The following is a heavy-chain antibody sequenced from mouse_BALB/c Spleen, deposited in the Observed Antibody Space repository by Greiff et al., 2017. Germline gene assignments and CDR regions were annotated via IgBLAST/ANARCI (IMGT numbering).Heavy chain of an antibody. CDR2: INSNGGST. CDR1: GFTFSSYG. J-gene: IGHJ4*01. V-gene: IGHV5-6-3*01. CDR3: ARYSPYAMDY. Sequence: EVQRVESGGGLVQPGGSLKLSCAASGFTFSSYGMSWVRQTPDKRLELVATINSNGGSTYYPDSVKGRFTISRDNAKNTLYLQMSSLKSEDTAMYYCARYSPYAMDYWGQGTSVTVSS.